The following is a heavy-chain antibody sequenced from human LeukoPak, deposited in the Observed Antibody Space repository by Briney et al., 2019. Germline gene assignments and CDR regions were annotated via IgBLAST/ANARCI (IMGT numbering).Heavy chain of an antibody. V-gene: IGHV4-59*01. CDR1: GGSISSYY. J-gene: IGHJ6*03. CDR3: ARAEYCSSTSCYTGGYYYYYYMDV. Sequence: PSETLSLTCTVSGGSISSYYWSWIRQPPGKGLEWIGYIYYSGSTNYNPSLKSRVTISVDTSKNQSSLKLSSVTAADTAVYYCARAEYCSSTSCYTGGYYYYYYMDVWGKGTTVTVSS. D-gene: IGHD2-2*02. CDR2: IYYSGST.